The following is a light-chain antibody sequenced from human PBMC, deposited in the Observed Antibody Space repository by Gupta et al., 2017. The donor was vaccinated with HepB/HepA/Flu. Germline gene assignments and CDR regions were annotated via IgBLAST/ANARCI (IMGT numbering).Light chain of an antibody. V-gene: IGLV1-47*01. CDR1: SSDIGSNS. J-gene: IGLJ3*02. Sequence: QSVLTQSPSASGTPGQRVTISCSGSSSDIGSNSVYWYQQFPGMAPILLIYNNDQRPSGVPDRFSGSKSGTSASLAISGLRSEDEADYVCATWDDSLSGRRVFGGGTKLSVL. CDR3: ATWDDSLSGRRV. CDR2: NND.